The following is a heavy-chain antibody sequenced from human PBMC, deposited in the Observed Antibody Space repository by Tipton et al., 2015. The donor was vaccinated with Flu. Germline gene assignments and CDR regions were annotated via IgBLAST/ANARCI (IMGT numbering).Heavy chain of an antibody. CDR2: ISAYNGNT. CDR1: GYTFTSYG. V-gene: IGHV1-18*01. Sequence: QLVQSGAEVKKPGASVKVSCKASGYTFTSYGISWVRQAPGQGLEWMGWISAYNGNTNYAQKLQGRVTMTTDTSTSTAYMELRSLRSDDTAVYYCARGPTYYDFWSGYLASDRYYYSGMDVWGQGTTVPVSS. D-gene: IGHD3-3*01. CDR3: ARGPTYYDFWSGYLASDRYYYSGMDV. J-gene: IGHJ6*02.